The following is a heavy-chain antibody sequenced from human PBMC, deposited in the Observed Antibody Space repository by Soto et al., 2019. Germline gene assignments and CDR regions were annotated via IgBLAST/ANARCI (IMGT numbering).Heavy chain of an antibody. Sequence: PSETLSLTCTVSGGSISSSSYYWGWIRQPPGKGLEWIGSIYYSGSTYYNPSLKSRVTISVDTSKNQFSLKLSSVTAADTAVYYCARTWIQLSLGGRDQRLDVWGQGTTVTVSS. CDR3: ARTWIQLSLGGRDQRLDV. D-gene: IGHD5-18*01. CDR2: IYYSGST. J-gene: IGHJ6*02. V-gene: IGHV4-39*01. CDR1: GGSISSSSYY.